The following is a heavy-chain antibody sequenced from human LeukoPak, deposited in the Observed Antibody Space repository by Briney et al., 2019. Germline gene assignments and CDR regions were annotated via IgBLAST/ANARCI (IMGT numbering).Heavy chain of an antibody. Sequence: PGGSLRLSCAASGFTVSSNYMSWVRQAPGKGLEWIGYIYNSGSTNYNPSLKSRVTISVDTSKNQFSLKLSSVTAADTAVYYCAREATTRFYFDFWGQGTLVTVSS. J-gene: IGHJ4*02. CDR2: IYNSGST. CDR1: GFTVSSNY. V-gene: IGHV4-59*02. D-gene: IGHD1-26*01. CDR3: AREATTRFYFDF.